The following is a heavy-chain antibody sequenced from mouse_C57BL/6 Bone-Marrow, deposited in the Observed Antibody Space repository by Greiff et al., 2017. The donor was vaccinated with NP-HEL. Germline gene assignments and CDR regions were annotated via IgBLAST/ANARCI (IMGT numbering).Heavy chain of an antibody. CDR3: ARQAANWAWFAY. CDR1: GFTFSSYG. CDR2: ISSGGSYT. Sequence: EVQWVESGGDLVKPGGSLKLSCAASGFTFSSYGMSWVRQTPDKRLEWVATISSGGSYTYYPDSVKGRFTISRDNAKNTLYLQMSSLKSEDTAMYYCARQAANWAWFAYWGQGTLVTVSA. D-gene: IGHD4-1*01. V-gene: IGHV5-6*01. J-gene: IGHJ3*01.